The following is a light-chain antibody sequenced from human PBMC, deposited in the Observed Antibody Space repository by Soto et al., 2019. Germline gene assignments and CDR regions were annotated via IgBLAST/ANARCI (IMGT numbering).Light chain of an antibody. CDR3: QQYDDMLWT. J-gene: IGKJ1*01. Sequence: EIGMTQSPASLSVSPGESATITCRASQSVTSDLAWYQQKPGKAPKLLAYAAYSWPTGIPARFSGSGSGTEFTLTISSLQPEDLAVYYCQQYDDMLWTFGQGTKVDIK. V-gene: IGKV3-15*01. CDR1: QSVTSD. CDR2: AAY.